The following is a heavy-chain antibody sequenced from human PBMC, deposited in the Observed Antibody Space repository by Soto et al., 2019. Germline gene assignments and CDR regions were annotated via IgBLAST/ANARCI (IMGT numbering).Heavy chain of an antibody. D-gene: IGHD2-21*02. J-gene: IGHJ4*02. V-gene: IGHV3-23*04. CDR1: GFIFTTSD. CDR2: ITITGDTT. CDR3: AKGGGGDHGY. Sequence: EVQLVESEGGLVQPGGSLRLSCEASGFIFTTSDMSWVRQAPGKGLEWISSITITGDTTHYADSVKGRFTISRDNSRNTVYLPRNSRGGGDTAVFYSAKGGGGDHGYWGQGTLVAVSS.